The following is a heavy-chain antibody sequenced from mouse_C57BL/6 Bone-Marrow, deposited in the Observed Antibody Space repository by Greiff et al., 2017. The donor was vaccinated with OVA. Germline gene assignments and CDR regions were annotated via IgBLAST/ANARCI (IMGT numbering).Heavy chain of an antibody. CDR3: ARCYYGSSYWYFDV. Sequence: EVQLQQSGPVLVKPGASMKMSCKASGYTFTDYYMNWVKQSHGKSLEWIGVINPYNGGTSYNQKFKGKATLTVDKSSSTAYMELNSLTSEDSAVYYCARCYYGSSYWYFDVWGTGTTVTVSS. J-gene: IGHJ1*03. CDR1: GYTFTDYY. V-gene: IGHV1-19*01. CDR2: INPYNGGT. D-gene: IGHD1-1*01.